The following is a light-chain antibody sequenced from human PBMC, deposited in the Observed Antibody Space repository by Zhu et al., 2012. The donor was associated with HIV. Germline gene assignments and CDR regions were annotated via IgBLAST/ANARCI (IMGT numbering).Light chain of an antibody. J-gene: IGKJ5*01. CDR3: QQYLTLIT. CDR1: QSVSSY. CDR2: GAS. Sequence: EIVLTQSPATLSLSPGERATLSCRASQSVSSYLAWYQQKPGQAPRLLIFGASNRATGIPDRFSGSGSGTDFTLTISRLEPEDSAVYYCQQYLTLITFGQGTRVEIK. V-gene: IGKV3-11*01.